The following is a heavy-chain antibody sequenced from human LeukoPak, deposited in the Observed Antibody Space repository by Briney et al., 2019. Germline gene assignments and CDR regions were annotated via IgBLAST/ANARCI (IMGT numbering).Heavy chain of an antibody. Sequence: GGSLRLSCAASGFTFSRDSMNWVRQAPGKGLEWVSSISSSSSYTYYVDSVKGRFTISRDNAKNSLYLQMNSLRAEDTAVYYCARGLTSGWSRFFDYWGQGTLVTVSS. CDR3: ARGLTSGWSRFFDY. CDR2: ISSSSSYT. V-gene: IGHV3-21*01. CDR1: GFTFSRDS. D-gene: IGHD2-15*01. J-gene: IGHJ4*02.